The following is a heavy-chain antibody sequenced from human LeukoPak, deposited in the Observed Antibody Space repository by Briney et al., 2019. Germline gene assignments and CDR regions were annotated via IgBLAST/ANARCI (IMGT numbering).Heavy chain of an antibody. V-gene: IGHV3-21*04. CDR2: ISTSSSYI. D-gene: IGHD3-22*01. CDR3: ARDVKPYYYDSSGSFDAFDI. J-gene: IGHJ3*02. CDR1: GFTFSSYN. Sequence: GGSLRLSCAASGFTFSSYNMNWVRQAPGKGLEWVSTISTSSSYIYYADSVKGRFTISRDNAKNSLYLQMNSLRAEDTAVYYCARDVKPYYYDSSGSFDAFDIWGQGTMVTVSS.